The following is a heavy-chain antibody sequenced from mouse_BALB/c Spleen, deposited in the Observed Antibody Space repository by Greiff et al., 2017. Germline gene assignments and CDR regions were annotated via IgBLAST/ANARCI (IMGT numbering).Heavy chain of an antibody. J-gene: IGHJ4*01. V-gene: IGHV2-9*02. CDR2: IWAGGST. CDR1: GFSLTSYG. D-gene: IGHD1-2*01. CDR3: ARDPLNSLLRLREDCYAMDY. Sequence: VMLVESGPGLVAPSQSLSITCTVSGFSLTSYGVHWVRQPPGKGLEWLGVIWAGGSTNYNSALMSRLSISKDNSKSQVFLKMNSLQTDDTAMYCCARDPLNSLLRLREDCYAMDYWGQGTSVTVSS.